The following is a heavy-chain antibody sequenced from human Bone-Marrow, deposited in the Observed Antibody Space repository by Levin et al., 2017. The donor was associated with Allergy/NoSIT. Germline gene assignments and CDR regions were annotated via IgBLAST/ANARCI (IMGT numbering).Heavy chain of an antibody. CDR1: GFTFSSYS. CDR2: ISSSSSYI. Sequence: RSGGSLRLSCAASGFTFSSYSMNWVRQAPGKGLEWVSSISSSSSYIYYADSVKGRFTISRDNAKNSLYLQMNSLRAEDTAVYYCALEAFGTQDLDYWGQGTLVTVSS. CDR3: ALEAFGTQDLDY. D-gene: IGHD3-16*01. V-gene: IGHV3-21*01. J-gene: IGHJ4*02.